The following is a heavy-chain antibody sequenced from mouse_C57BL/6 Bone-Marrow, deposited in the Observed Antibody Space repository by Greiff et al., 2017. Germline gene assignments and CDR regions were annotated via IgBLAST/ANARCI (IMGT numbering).Heavy chain of an antibody. CDR1: GFTFTDYY. CDR2: IRNKANGYTT. J-gene: IGHJ4*01. D-gene: IGHD2-3*01. Sequence: EVQLQESGGGLVQPGGSLSLSCAASGFTFTDYYMSWVRQPPGKALEWLGFIRNKANGYTTEYSASVKGRFTISRDNSQSILYLQMNALRAEDSATYYCARSIYDGYYPYAMDYWGQGTSVTVSS. CDR3: ARSIYDGYYPYAMDY. V-gene: IGHV7-3*01.